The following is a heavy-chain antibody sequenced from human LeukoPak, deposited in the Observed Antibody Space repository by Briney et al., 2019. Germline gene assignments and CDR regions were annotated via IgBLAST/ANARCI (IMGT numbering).Heavy chain of an antibody. CDR3: AREIYYYDSSGYSR. D-gene: IGHD3-22*01. CDR2: IYTSGST. J-gene: IGHJ4*02. CDR1: GGSISSGSYY. Sequence: SQTLSLTCTVSGGSISSGSYYWSWIRQPAGKGLEWIGRIYTSGSTNYNPSLKSRVTISVDTSKNQFSLKLNSVTAADTAVYYCAREIYYYDSSGYSRWGQGTLVTVSS. V-gene: IGHV4-61*02.